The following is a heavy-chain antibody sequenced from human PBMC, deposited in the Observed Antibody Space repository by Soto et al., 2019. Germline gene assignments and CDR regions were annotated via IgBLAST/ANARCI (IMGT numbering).Heavy chain of an antibody. V-gene: IGHV4-31*03. D-gene: IGHD3-16*01. CDR3: ASGGRRSPGMGV. CDR2: IYYSGST. Sequence: QVQLQESGPGLVKPSQTLSLTCTVSGGSISSGGYYWSWIRQHPGKGLEWIGYIYYSGSTYYNPSLERRVTISVGTFKNQFPLKLSSVAGADTAGYYCASGGRRSPGMGVWGPWTTVTVSS. CDR1: GGSISSGGYY. J-gene: IGHJ6*02.